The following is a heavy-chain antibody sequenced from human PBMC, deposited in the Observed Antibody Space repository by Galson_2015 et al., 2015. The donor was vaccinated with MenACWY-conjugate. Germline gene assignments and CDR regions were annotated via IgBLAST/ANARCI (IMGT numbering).Heavy chain of an antibody. CDR1: GFAFSGYA. J-gene: IGHJ4*02. CDR3: ARDGGGGTPFDC. Sequence: SLRLSCAASGFAFSGYAMHWVRQPPGKGLEWVAIIWYDGTNKYYADSVKGRFALSRDNARNTVYLQMNSLTAEDTAVYYCARDGGGGTPFDCWGQGTLVTVSS. V-gene: IGHV3-33*01. D-gene: IGHD1-26*01. CDR2: IWYDGTNK.